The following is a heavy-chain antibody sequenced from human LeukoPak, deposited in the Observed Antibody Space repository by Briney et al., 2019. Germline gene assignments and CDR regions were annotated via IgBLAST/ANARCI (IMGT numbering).Heavy chain of an antibody. D-gene: IGHD4-23*01. Sequence: PGGPLGLSCAASGFTFSSYWMNWVRQAPGKGLVWVSRIASDGSSTTYADSVKGRFSISRDNAKNTLYLQMNSLRVEDTAVYYCARGRPHGNDYWGQGTLVTVSS. CDR2: IASDGSST. J-gene: IGHJ4*02. V-gene: IGHV3-74*01. CDR1: GFTFSSYW. CDR3: ARGRPHGNDY.